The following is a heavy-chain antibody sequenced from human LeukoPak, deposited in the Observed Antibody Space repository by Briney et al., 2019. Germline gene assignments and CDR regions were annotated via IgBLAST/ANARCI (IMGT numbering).Heavy chain of an antibody. D-gene: IGHD1-26*01. CDR2: FDPEDGET. V-gene: IGHV1-24*01. Sequence: ASVKVSCKASGGTFSSYAISWVRQAPGKGLEWMGGFDPEDGETIYAQKFQGRVTMTEDTSTDTAYMELSSLRSEDTAVYYCATGRYSGSYYSTYYYYGMDVWGQGTTVTVSS. CDR1: GGTFSSYA. CDR3: ATGRYSGSYYSTYYYYGMDV. J-gene: IGHJ6*02.